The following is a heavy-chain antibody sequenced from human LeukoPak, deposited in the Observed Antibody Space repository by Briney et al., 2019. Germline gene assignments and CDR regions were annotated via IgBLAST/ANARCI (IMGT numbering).Heavy chain of an antibody. J-gene: IGHJ6*02. CDR1: GFTFSSYG. Sequence: GGSLRLSCAASGFTFSSYGMHWVRQAPGKGLEWVAVIWYGGSNKYYADSVKGRFTISRDNSKNTLYLQMNSLRAEDTAVYYCARDALHESYSSSWYSVYYYYGMDVWGQGTTVTVSS. CDR2: IWYGGSNK. V-gene: IGHV3-33*01. D-gene: IGHD6-13*01. CDR3: ARDALHESYSSSWYSVYYYYGMDV.